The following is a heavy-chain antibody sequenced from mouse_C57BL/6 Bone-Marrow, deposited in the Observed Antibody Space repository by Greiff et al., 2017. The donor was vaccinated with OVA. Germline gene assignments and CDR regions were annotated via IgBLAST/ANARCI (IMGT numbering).Heavy chain of an antibody. Sequence: QVTLKVSGPGILQSSQTLSLTCSFSGFSLSTSGMGVSWIRQPSGKGLEWLAHIYWDDDKRYTPSLKSRLTIPKDTSRNQVFLKVTSVDTADTANYSRARVFCYVWFAYWGQGTLVTVSA. CDR3: ARVFCYVWFAY. CDR2: IYWDDDK. D-gene: IGHD2-12*01. J-gene: IGHJ3*01. V-gene: IGHV8-12*01. CDR1: GFSLSTSGMG.